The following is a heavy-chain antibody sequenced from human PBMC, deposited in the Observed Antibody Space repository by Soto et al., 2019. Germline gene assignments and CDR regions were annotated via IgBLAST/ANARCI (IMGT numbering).Heavy chain of an antibody. CDR3: ERGSDTSRDSPLDY. CDR2: ISYDGRNK. V-gene: IGHV3-30*04. CDR1: GVTFSSSA. J-gene: IGHJ4*01. D-gene: IGHD3-22*01. Sequence: RLSRSVSGVTFSSSAWHWVRQALGKGQEWVGVISYDGRNKCYAGSVKGRFTFSWDNSENTMYLQINSLRSEDTAVYYFERGSDTSRDSPLDYWDQVALGTVAS.